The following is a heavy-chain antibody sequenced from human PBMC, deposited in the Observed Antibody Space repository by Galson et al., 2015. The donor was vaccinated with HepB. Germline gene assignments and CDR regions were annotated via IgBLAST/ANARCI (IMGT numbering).Heavy chain of an antibody. V-gene: IGHV3-11*04. Sequence: SLRLSCAASGFTFNYYHMNWVHQAPGKGLEWISYISSGGTTIYYADSVKGRFTISRDNARNSLYLQMNSLRAEDTAVYYCARVAQDVSGTDFWGQGTLVTVSS. CDR3: ARVAQDVSGTDF. CDR2: ISSGGTTI. J-gene: IGHJ4*02. CDR1: GFTFNYYH.